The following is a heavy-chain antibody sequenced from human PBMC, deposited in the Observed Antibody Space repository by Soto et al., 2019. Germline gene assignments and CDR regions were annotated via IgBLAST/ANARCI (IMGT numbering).Heavy chain of an antibody. Sequence: SETLSLTCIVSGGSISSGGYCWSWIRQHPGKGREWSRYISYSAHTYYNPSLKTRVTISVTTSKNQFSLKLSSVTAADTAVYHCARDSAAAGLDYWGQGTLVTVSS. CDR1: GGSISSGGYC. V-gene: IGHV4-31*03. J-gene: IGHJ4*02. CDR3: ARDSAAAGLDY. CDR2: ISYSAHT. D-gene: IGHD6-13*01.